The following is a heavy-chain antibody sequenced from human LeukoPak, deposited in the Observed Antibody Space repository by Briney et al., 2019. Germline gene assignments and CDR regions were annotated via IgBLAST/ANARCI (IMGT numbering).Heavy chain of an antibody. J-gene: IGHJ6*02. V-gene: IGHV1-18*01. Sequence: GASVEVSWKASGYTFTSYGISWVRQVTGQAPECMGWVSAYIGTVNYVHNSQCRVTMTTDTSAGAAYMELRSLRSDDTAVYYCARGEVGDYDFWIGYGLGVVGGNLNYYGMDVWGQGTTVTVSS. D-gene: IGHD3-3*01. CDR3: ARGEVGDYDFWIGYGLGVVGGNLNYYGMDV. CDR2: VSAYIGTV. CDR1: GYTFTSYG.